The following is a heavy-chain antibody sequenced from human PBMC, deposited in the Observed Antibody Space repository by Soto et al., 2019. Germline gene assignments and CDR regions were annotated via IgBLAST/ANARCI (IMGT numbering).Heavy chain of an antibody. CDR1: GRSITSYY. D-gene: IGHD3-22*01. Sequence: QVVLQESGPGLVKPPETLSLTCSVSGRSITSYYWSWVRQPPGKGLEWIGYIYDNGITSQNPSLKSRVTMSADTSQKQFSLKMTSVTGADTAVYYCARTYDSNGYANEFDSWGQGILVTVTS. CDR3: ARTYDSNGYANEFDS. CDR2: IYDNGIT. J-gene: IGHJ4*02. V-gene: IGHV4-59*12.